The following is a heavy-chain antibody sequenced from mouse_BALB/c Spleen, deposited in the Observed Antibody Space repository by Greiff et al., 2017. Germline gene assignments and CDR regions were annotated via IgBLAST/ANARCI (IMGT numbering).Heavy chain of an antibody. CDR2: ISSGGST. J-gene: IGHJ2*01. V-gene: IGHV5-6-5*01. Sequence: EVKLVESGGGLVKPGGSLKLSCAASGFTFSSYAMSWVRQTPEKRLEWVASISSGGSTYYPDSVKGRFTISRDNARNILYLQMSSLRSEDTAMYYCARTLITTATGYFDYWGQGTTLTVSS. CDR3: ARTLITTATGYFDY. CDR1: GFTFSSYA. D-gene: IGHD1-2*01.